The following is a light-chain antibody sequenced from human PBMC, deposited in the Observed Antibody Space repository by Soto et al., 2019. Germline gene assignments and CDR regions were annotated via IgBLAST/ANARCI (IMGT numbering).Light chain of an antibody. V-gene: IGLV2-14*03. J-gene: IGLJ2*01. CDR3: RSYTSTNTVV. CDR1: SGDVGGHDY. Sequence: QSALTQVASVSGSPGQSITIPCTGTSGDVGGHDYVSWYQQYPGKAPKLMIYNVNYRPSGVSNRFSGSKSGNTASLTISGLQAEDEANYYCRSYTSTNTVVFGGGTKLTVL. CDR2: NVN.